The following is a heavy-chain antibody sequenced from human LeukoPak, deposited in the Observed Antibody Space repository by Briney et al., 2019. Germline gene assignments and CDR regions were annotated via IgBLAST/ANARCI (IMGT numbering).Heavy chain of an antibody. D-gene: IGHD2-15*01. CDR3: ASSFGYCSGGSCSGFDY. CDR1: GYTFTSYY. CDR2: INPSGGST. V-gene: IGHV1-46*01. Sequence: ASVKVSCKASGYTFTSYYMHWVRQAPGQGLEWMGIINPSGGSTSYAQKFQGRVTMTRDTSTSTVYMELSSLRSEDTAVYYCASSFGYCSGGSCSGFDYWGQGTLVTVSS. J-gene: IGHJ4*02.